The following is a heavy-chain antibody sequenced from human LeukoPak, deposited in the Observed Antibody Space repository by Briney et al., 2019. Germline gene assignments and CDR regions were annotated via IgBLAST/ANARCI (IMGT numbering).Heavy chain of an antibody. Sequence: GGSLRLSCAASVFTFCNAWMSWVPHGPEEGVECGFRIKSKTDGGTTDYAAPVKGRFTISRDDSKNTLYLQMNSLKPEDTGVYYCNTDLLRYFVWLNDYGGQGTRVTVS. J-gene: IGHJ4*02. D-gene: IGHD3-9*01. V-gene: IGHV3-15*01. CDR3: NTDLLRYFVWLNDY. CDR1: VFTFCNAW. CDR2: IKSKTDGGTT.